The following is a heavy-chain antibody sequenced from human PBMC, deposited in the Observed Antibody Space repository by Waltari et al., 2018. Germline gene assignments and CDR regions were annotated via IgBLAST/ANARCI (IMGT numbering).Heavy chain of an antibody. J-gene: IGHJ4*02. CDR3: ARVLGPPHYGEPTIDY. CDR1: GYTFTSYD. V-gene: IGHV1-8*01. D-gene: IGHD4-17*01. CDR2: MNPNSGNT. Sequence: QVQLVQSGAEVKKPGASVKVSCKASGYTFTSYDINWVRQATGQGLEWMGWMNPNSGNTGYAQKCQGRVTMTRNTSISTAYMELSSLRSEDTAVYYCARVLGPPHYGEPTIDYWGQGTLVTVSS.